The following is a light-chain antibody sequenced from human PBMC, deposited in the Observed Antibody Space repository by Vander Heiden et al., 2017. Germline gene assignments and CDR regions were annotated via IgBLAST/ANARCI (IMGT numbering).Light chain of an antibody. CDR1: TSNIGSNT. J-gene: IGLJ2*01. CDR2: SNN. V-gene: IGLV1-44*01. Sequence: QSVLTQPPSASGTPGQRVTISCSGSTSNIGSNTVNWYQQLPGTAPKLLIYSNNKRPSGLPDRFSGSKSGTSASLAISGLQSEDEADYYCATWDDSLNGVVFGGGTKLTVL. CDR3: ATWDDSLNGVV.